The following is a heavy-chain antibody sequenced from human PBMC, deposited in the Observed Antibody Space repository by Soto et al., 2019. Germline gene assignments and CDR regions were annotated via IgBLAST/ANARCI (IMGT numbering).Heavy chain of an antibody. J-gene: IGHJ3*02. CDR2: IYYSGST. CDR1: GGSISSSSYY. V-gene: IGHV4-39*01. Sequence: QLQLQESGPGLVKPSETLSLTCTVSGGSISSSSYYWGWIRQPPGKGLEWIGSIYYSGSTYYNPSLKSRVTISVDTSKNQFSLKLSSVTAADTAVYYCARRWARGRTDAFDIWGQGTMVTVSS. CDR3: ARRWARGRTDAFDI.